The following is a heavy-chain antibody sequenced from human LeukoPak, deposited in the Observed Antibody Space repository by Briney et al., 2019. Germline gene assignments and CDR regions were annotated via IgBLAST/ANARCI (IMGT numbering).Heavy chain of an antibody. J-gene: IGHJ4*02. CDR2: ISSSAST. CDR3: ASQLSRYYYDSSGYYNR. Sequence: SETLSLTCTVSGDSISSGDYYWSWIRQPAGKGLEWIGRISSSASTNYNPSLKSRVTISVDTSKNQFSLKLSSVTAADTAVYYCASQLSRYYYDSSGYYNRWGQGTLVTVSS. CDR1: GDSISSGDYY. D-gene: IGHD3-22*01. V-gene: IGHV4-61*02.